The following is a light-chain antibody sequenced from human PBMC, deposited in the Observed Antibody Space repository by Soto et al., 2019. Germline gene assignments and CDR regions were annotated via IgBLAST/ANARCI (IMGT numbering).Light chain of an antibody. CDR2: AAS. CDR1: QGISSW. CDR3: QPDNSFPLP. J-gene: IGKJ4*01. Sequence: DIQMTQSPSSVSASVGDRVTITCRTSQGISSWFAWYQQKPGKAPRLLIYAASSLQSGVTSRFSGSGCGPDFPLTISSLQREDFATYYCQPDNSFPLPFGEGTQVEIK. V-gene: IGKV1-12*01.